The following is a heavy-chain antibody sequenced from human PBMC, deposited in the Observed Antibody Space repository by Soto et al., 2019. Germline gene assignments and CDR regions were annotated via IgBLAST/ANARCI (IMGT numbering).Heavy chain of an antibody. CDR1: GGTFSSYA. D-gene: IGHD2-2*01. V-gene: IGHV1-69*01. CDR2: IIPIFGTA. Sequence: QVQLVQSGAEVKKPGSSVKVSCKASGGTFSSYAISWVRQAPGQGHEWMGGIIPIFGTANYAQKFQGRVTITADESTSTAYMELSSLRSEDTAVYYCARDREYCSSTSCHNWFDPWGQGTLVTVSS. J-gene: IGHJ5*02. CDR3: ARDREYCSSTSCHNWFDP.